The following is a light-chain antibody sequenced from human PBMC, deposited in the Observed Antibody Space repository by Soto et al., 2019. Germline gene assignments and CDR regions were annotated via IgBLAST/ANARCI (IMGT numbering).Light chain of an antibody. J-gene: IGKJ1*01. CDR2: GAS. V-gene: IGKV3-15*01. CDR1: QSVSSS. CDR3: QQYNNWWT. Sequence: EMVMTQSPATLSVSPGARATLSCRASQSVSSSLAWYQQKPAQAPRLLIHGASTRATGIPARFSGSWSGTKFTLTISRLQSEDSAVYYCQQYNNWWTFGQGTKLEIK.